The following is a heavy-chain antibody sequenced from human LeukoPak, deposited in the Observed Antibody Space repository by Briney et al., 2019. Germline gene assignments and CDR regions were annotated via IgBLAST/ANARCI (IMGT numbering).Heavy chain of an antibody. CDR3: ARVVTRGYDLFYYGMDV. CDR2: IIPIFGTA. J-gene: IGHJ6*02. Sequence: GASVKVSCKASGGTFSSYAISWVRQAPGQGLEWMGGIIPIFGTANYAQKFQGRATITTDESTSTAYMELSSLRSEDTAVYYCARVVTRGYDLFYYGMDVWGQGTTVTVSS. CDR1: GGTFSSYA. V-gene: IGHV1-69*05. D-gene: IGHD5-12*01.